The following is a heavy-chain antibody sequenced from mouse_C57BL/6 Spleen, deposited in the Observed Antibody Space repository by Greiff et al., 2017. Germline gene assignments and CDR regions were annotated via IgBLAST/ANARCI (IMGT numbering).Heavy chain of an antibody. V-gene: IGHV1-15*01. J-gene: IGHJ1*03. CDR1: GYTFTDYE. Sequence: QVQLQQSGAELVRPGASVTLSCKASGYTFTDYEMHWVKQTPVHGLDWIGAIDPETGGTAYNQKFKGKAILTADKSSSTAYMELRSLTSEDSAVYYCTREVLRFPVDVWGTGTTVTVSS. CDR2: IDPETGGT. D-gene: IGHD1-1*01. CDR3: TREVLRFPVDV.